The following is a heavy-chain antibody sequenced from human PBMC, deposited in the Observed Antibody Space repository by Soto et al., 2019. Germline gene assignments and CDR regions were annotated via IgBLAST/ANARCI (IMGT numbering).Heavy chain of an antibody. CDR3: ARGPPITMVRGVISPPWFQNYYYMDV. CDR2: INPNSGGT. D-gene: IGHD3-10*01. CDR1: GYTFTGYY. V-gene: IGHV1-2*04. Sequence: ASVKVSCKASGYTFTGYYMHWVRQAPGQGLEWMGWINPNSGGTNYAQKFQGWVTMTRDTSISTAYMELSRLRSDDTAVYYCARGPPITMVRGVISPPWFQNYYYMDVWGKGTTVTVSS. J-gene: IGHJ6*03.